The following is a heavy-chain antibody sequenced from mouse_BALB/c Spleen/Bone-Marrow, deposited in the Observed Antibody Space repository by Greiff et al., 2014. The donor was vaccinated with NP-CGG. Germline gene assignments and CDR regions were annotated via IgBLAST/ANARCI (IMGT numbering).Heavy chain of an antibody. CDR2: IDPANGNT. D-gene: IGHD2-2*01. J-gene: IGHJ2*01. Sequence: VQLQQSGAELVKPGASVKLSCTASGFNVKDTYIHWVKQRPEQGLEWIGRIDPANGNTKYDPKFQGKATITADTSSNTAYLQLXXXXSEDTAVYYCASYVYGYYFDYRGQGTTLTVSS. V-gene: IGHV14-3*02. CDR3: ASYVYGYYFDY. CDR1: GFNVKDTY.